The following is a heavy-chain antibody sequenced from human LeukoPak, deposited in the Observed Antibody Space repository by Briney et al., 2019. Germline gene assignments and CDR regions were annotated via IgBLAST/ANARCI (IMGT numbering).Heavy chain of an antibody. CDR1: GFTFSSYA. CDR3: AKDQLRTTVTTPGNFDP. J-gene: IGHJ5*02. D-gene: IGHD4-17*01. CDR2: ISGSGGST. V-gene: IGHV3-23*01. Sequence: PGGSLRLSCAASGFTFSSYAMSWVRQAPGKGLEWVSAISGSGGSTYYAGSVKGRFTISRDNSKNTLYLQMNSLRAEDTAVYYCAKDQLRTTVTTPGNFDPWGQGTLVTVSS.